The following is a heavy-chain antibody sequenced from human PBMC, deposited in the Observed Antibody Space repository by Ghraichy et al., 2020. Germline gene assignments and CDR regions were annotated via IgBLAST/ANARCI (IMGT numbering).Heavy chain of an antibody. V-gene: IGHV6-1*01. Sequence: SQTLSLTCDVSGDSVSSESAAWNWIRQSPSRGLEWLGRTYCRSRCYNDYAVSVRGRITVTPDTSKNQFSLYLKSVTPDDSAVYYCGASRITTGTITYWGQGTLVTVSP. D-gene: IGHD1-1*01. CDR1: GDSVSSESAA. CDR3: GASRITTGTITY. J-gene: IGHJ4*02. CDR2: TYCRSRCYN.